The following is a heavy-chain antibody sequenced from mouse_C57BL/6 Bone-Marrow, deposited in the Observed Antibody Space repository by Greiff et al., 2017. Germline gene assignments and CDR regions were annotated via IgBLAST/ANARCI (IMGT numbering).Heavy chain of an antibody. V-gene: IGHV2-3*01. J-gene: IGHJ3*01. CDR1: GFSLTSYG. CDR2: IWGDGST. Sequence: QVQLKESGPGLVAPSQSLSITCTVSGFSLTSYGVSWVRQPPGQGLEWLGVIWGDGSTNYHSALISRLSIRKDNCKRQGFLKLNSLQTDDTAAYYCAVHQAWFAYWGQGTLVTVSA. CDR3: AVHQAWFAY.